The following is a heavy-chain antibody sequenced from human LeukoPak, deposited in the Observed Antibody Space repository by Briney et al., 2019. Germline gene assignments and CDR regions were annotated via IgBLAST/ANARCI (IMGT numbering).Heavy chain of an antibody. J-gene: IGHJ6*03. D-gene: IGHD3-22*01. CDR3: ARLAYYDSSGYYFFAMSALNYYYHYMDV. CDR1: GGSISSSSYY. Sequence: SETLSLTCTVSGGSISSSSYYWGWIRQPPGKGLEWIGSIYYSGSTYYNPSLKSRVTISVDTSKNQFSLKLSSVTAADTAVYYCARLAYYDSSGYYFFAMSALNYYYHYMDVWGKGTTVTSSS. V-gene: IGHV4-39*01. CDR2: IYYSGST.